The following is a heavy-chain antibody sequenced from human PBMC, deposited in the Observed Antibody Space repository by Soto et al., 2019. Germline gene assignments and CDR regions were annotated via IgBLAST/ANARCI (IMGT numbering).Heavy chain of an antibody. CDR1: GGSISSGGYS. CDR2: IYHSGST. Sequence: SETLSLTCAVSGGSISSGGYSWSWIRQPPGKGLEWIGYIYHSGSTYYNPSLKSRVTISVDRSKNQFSLKLSSVTAADTAVYYCARGPGIAAAGTVYFDYWGQGTLVTVSS. J-gene: IGHJ4*02. D-gene: IGHD6-13*01. CDR3: ARGPGIAAAGTVYFDY. V-gene: IGHV4-30-2*01.